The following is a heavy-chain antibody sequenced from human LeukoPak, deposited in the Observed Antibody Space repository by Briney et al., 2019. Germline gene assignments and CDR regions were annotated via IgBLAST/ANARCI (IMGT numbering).Heavy chain of an antibody. V-gene: IGHV3-23*01. CDR1: GFTFSTYG. J-gene: IGHJ4*02. Sequence: GGSLRLSCAASGFTFSTYGMAWVRQVPGNRLEWVSSICATGGLISYADSVKGRFTVSSSEKTFYLQMNSLRAEDTAVYFCAAKILGSAPFDFWGQGTLVTVSA. D-gene: IGHD3-10*01. CDR2: ICATGGLI. CDR3: AAKILGSAPFDF.